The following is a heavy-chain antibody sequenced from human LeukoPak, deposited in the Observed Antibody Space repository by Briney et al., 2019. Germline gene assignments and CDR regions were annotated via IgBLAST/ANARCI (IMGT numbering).Heavy chain of an antibody. V-gene: IGHV1-2*02. CDR1: GYTFTGYY. Sequence: ASVKVSCKASGYTFTGYYMHWVRQAPGQGLEWMGWINPNSGGTNYAQKFQGRVTMTRDTSVSTAYMELSRLRSDDTAVYYCARVSSGWSRGFDPWGQGTLVTVSS. D-gene: IGHD6-19*01. J-gene: IGHJ5*02. CDR3: ARVSSGWSRGFDP. CDR2: INPNSGGT.